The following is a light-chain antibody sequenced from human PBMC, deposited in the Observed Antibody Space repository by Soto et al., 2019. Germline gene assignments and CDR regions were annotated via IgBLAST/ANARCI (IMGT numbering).Light chain of an antibody. CDR1: SSDVGGYDY. Sequence: QSALTQPASVSGSPGQSITISCTGTSSDVGGYDYVSWYQQSPGKAPTLIIFDVYNRPSGISNRFSGSKSGNTASLTISGLQAEDEADYYCSSYTNSRVLVFGGGTKVTVL. V-gene: IGLV2-14*01. CDR2: DVY. J-gene: IGLJ3*02. CDR3: SSYTNSRVLV.